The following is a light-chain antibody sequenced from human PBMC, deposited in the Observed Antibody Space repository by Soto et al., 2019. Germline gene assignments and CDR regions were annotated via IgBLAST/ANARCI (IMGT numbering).Light chain of an antibody. CDR1: TGAVTSGYY. CDR2: STT. J-gene: IGLJ3*02. V-gene: IGLV7-43*01. CDR3: LLYYGVSQSWV. Sequence: QTVVTQESSLTVSPGGTVTLTCASSTGAVTSGYYPSWFQQKPGQAPRALIYSTTKKHSWTPARFSGSLLGGKAALTLSGVQPEDEADYYCLLYYGVSQSWVFGGGTKLTVL.